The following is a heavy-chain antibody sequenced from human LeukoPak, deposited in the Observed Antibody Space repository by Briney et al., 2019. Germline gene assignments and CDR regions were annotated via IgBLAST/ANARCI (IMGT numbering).Heavy chain of an antibody. CDR1: GGSISSYY. V-gene: IGHV4-4*07. J-gene: IGHJ4*02. D-gene: IGHD2-15*01. Sequence: SETLSLTCTVSGGSISSYYWSWIRQPAGKGLEWIGRIYYSGSTNYNPSLKSRVTISVDTSKNQFSLKLSSVTAADTAVYYCARDGSTPNCSGGSCYAGNFDYWGQGTLVTVSS. CDR2: IYYSGST. CDR3: ARDGSTPNCSGGSCYAGNFDY.